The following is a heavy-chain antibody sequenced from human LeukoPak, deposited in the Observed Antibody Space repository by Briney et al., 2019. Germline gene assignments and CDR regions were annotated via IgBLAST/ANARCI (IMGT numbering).Heavy chain of an antibody. CDR1: GFTFSSYA. CDR3: ARDRGIAAADTFDP. Sequence: GGSLRLSCAASGFTFSSYAMHWVRQAPGKGLEWVAVISYDGSNKYYADSVKGRFTISRDNSKNTLYLQMNSLRAEDTAVYYCARDRGIAAADTFDPWGQGTLVIVSS. J-gene: IGHJ5*02. CDR2: ISYDGSNK. V-gene: IGHV3-30*04. D-gene: IGHD6-13*01.